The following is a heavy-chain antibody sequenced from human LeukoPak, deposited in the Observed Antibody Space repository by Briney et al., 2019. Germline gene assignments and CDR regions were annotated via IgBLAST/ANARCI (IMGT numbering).Heavy chain of an antibody. CDR3: ARLAGSSIWGHYYYYMDV. D-gene: IGHD3-10*01. V-gene: IGHV3-30*03. CDR1: GLTFSSYG. Sequence: PGGSLRLSCAASGLTFSSYGMHWVRQAPGKGLEWVAVISYDGSNKYYADSVKGRFTISRDNSKNTLYLQMNSLRAEDTAVYYCARLAGSSIWGHYYYYMDVWGKGTTVTISS. CDR2: ISYDGSNK. J-gene: IGHJ6*03.